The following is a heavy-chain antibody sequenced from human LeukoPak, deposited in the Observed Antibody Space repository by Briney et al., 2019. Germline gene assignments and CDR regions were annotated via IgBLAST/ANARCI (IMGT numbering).Heavy chain of an antibody. CDR3: ARDSPFEWAVFGDSFDI. D-gene: IGHD3-3*01. J-gene: IGHJ3*02. Sequence: PSETLSLTCTVSGGSISSYYWSWIRQSPGKGLEWIGHIHYSGSTNYNFSLESRVTMSMDTSKSQISLKLSSVTAADTAVYYCARDSPFEWAVFGDSFDIWGQGTVVTVSS. V-gene: IGHV4-59*01. CDR1: GGSISSYY. CDR2: IHYSGST.